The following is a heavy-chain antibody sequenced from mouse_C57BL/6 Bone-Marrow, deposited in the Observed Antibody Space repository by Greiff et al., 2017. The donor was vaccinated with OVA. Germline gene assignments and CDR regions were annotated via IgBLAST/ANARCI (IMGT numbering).Heavy chain of an antibody. CDR1: GYTFTDYE. CDR3: TRYITTVVEEGDY. V-gene: IGHV1-15*01. Sequence: QVQLKESGAELVRPGASVTLSCKASGYTFTDYEMHWVKQTPVHGLEWIGAIDPETGGTAYNQKFKGKAILTADKSSSTAYMELRSLTSEGSAVYYCTRYITTVVEEGDYWGQGTTLTVSS. D-gene: IGHD1-1*01. CDR2: IDPETGGT. J-gene: IGHJ2*01.